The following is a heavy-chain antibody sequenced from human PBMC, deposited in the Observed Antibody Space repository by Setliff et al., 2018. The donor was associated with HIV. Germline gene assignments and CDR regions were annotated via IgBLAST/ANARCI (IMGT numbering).Heavy chain of an antibody. CDR2: INHSGST. D-gene: IGHD1-26*01. CDR1: GGSFSGYY. J-gene: IGHJ4*02. CDR3: AGGPGTTSIDY. V-gene: IGHV4-34*01. Sequence: SETLSLTCAVYGGSFSGYYWSWIRQPPGKGLEWIGEINHSGSTNYNMSLWSRVTISLDASRNQFSLELISVTAADTAVYYCAGGPGTTSIDYWGQGTQVTVSS.